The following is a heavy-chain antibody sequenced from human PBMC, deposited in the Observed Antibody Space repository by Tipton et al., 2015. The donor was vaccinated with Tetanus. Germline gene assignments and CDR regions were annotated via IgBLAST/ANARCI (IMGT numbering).Heavy chain of an antibody. CDR1: GFIFSSYG. CDR3: AREADGIGGNFFSGGFVN. Sequence: SLRLSCAASGFIFSSYGIHWVRQAPGKGLEWVADSWYDGTDKYYADSVKGRFTISRDNSKNTLYLQMNSLRAEDTAVYYCAREADGIGGNFFSGGFVNWGQGTQVTVSS. V-gene: IGHV3-33*01. CDR2: SWYDGTDK. D-gene: IGHD2-15*01. J-gene: IGHJ4*02.